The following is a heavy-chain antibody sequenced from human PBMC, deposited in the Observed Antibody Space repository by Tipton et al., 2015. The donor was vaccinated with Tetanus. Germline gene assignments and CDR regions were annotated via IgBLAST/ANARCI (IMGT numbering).Heavy chain of an antibody. D-gene: IGHD2-2*01. CDR1: GFTFNNYN. CDR2: ISTSSSTI. V-gene: IGHV3-48*02. Sequence: SMRLSCAASGFTFNNYNMNWVRQAPGKGLEWVSYISTSSSTIYYAASVKGRFTISRDNAKNSLYLQMNTLRDEDTAVYYYARDLIQTQLPTAFDIWGQGTMVTVSS. CDR3: ARDLIQTQLPTAFDI. J-gene: IGHJ3*02.